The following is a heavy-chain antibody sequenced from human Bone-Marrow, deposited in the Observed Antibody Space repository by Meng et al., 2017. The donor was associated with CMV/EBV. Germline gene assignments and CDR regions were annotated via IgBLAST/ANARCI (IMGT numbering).Heavy chain of an antibody. V-gene: IGHV1-69*10. D-gene: IGHD7-27*01. CDR3: ARGDWGSAFYYYVMDV. J-gene: IGHJ6*02. CDR2: LIPMLGIA. CDR1: GGTFSSYA. Sequence: SAKVSCKASGGTFSSYAINWVRQAPGQGLEWMGGLIPMLGIANYAQKFQVRVTITADESTATAYMDLSSLRSDDTAVYYCARGDWGSAFYYYVMDVWGQGPTVTVSS.